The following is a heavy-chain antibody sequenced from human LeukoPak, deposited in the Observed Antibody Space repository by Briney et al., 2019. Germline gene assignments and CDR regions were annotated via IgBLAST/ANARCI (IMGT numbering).Heavy chain of an antibody. J-gene: IGHJ4*02. CDR2: ISSSSSRTI. CDR3: ARGVTPRTRYDY. CDR1: GFTFSSYI. D-gene: IGHD4-23*01. V-gene: IGHV3-48*04. Sequence: PGGSLRLSCAASGFTFSSYIMNWVRQAPGKGLQWVSYISSSSSRTIYYPDSVKGRFTISRENAKKSLYLQMNSLRAEDTAVYYCARGVTPRTRYDYWGQGTLVTVSS.